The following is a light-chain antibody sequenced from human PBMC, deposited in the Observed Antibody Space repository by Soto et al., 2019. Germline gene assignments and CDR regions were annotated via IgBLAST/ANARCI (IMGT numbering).Light chain of an antibody. V-gene: IGLV2-14*01. J-gene: IGLJ3*02. CDR1: SSDVGGYNY. Sequence: QSVLTQPASVSGSPGQSITISCTGTSSDVGGYNYVSWYQQHPGKAPKLMIYEVSNRPSGVSNRFSGSKSGNTASLTISGLQAEDEADYYCSSYTSSSTRAFGGGTKLTVL. CDR3: SSYTSSSTRA. CDR2: EVS.